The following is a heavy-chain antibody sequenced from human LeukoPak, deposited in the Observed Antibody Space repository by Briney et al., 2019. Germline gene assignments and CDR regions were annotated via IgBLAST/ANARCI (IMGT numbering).Heavy chain of an antibody. J-gene: IGHJ6*03. CDR3: ARFGGNYYYYYYMDV. D-gene: IGHD3-10*01. CDR1: GFSFSDYY. Sequence: PGGSLRLSCAASGFSFSDYYMSWIRQAPGKELEWISYISSSGSTMYYADSMKGRFTISRDNAKNSLYLQMNSLRAEDTAVYYCARFGGNYYYYYYMDVWGKGTTVTVSS. V-gene: IGHV3-11*04. CDR2: ISSSGSTM.